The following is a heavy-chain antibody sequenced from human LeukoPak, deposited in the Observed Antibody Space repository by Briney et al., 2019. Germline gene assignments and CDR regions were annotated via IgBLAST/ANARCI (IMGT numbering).Heavy chain of an antibody. J-gene: IGHJ6*03. V-gene: IGHV3-53*01. CDR2: IYSGGST. Sequence: EPGGSLRFSCAASGFTVSSNYMSWVRQAPGKGLEWVSVIYSGGSTYYADSVKGRFTISRDNSKNTLYLQMNSLRAEDTAVYYCARVSSSWPYYYYYYMDVWGKGTTVTVSS. D-gene: IGHD6-13*01. CDR3: ARVSSSWPYYYYYYMDV. CDR1: GFTVSSNY.